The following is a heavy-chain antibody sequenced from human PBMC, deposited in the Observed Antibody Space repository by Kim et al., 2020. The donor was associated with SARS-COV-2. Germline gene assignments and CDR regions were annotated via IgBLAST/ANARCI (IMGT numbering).Heavy chain of an antibody. J-gene: IGHJ1*01. CDR3: ARRKQSLDYCGP. D-gene: IGHD3-3*01. V-gene: IGHV4-39*01. Sequence: SETLSLTCAVSGDSISADTYYWDYIRQPPGKGLEWIGSIYYTGVTYYNPSLETRVTISVDTSNNQFSLRLTSVTAADTAVYYCARRKQSLDYCGPWGQGT. CDR2: IYYTGVT. CDR1: GDSISADTYY.